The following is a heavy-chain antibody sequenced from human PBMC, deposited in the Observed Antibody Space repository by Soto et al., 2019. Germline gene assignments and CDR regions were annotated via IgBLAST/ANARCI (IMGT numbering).Heavy chain of an antibody. CDR1: GYTLTELS. V-gene: IGHV1-24*01. J-gene: IGHJ4*02. CDR2: FDPEDGET. CDR3: ATVRRGEWSDGGDRYYFDY. Sequence: GASVKVSCKVSGYTLTELSMHWVRQAPGKGLEWMGGFDPEDGETIYAQKFQGRVTMTEDTSTDTAYMELSSLRSEDTAVYYCATVRRGEWSDGGDRYYFDYWGQGTLVTVSS. D-gene: IGHD3-10*01.